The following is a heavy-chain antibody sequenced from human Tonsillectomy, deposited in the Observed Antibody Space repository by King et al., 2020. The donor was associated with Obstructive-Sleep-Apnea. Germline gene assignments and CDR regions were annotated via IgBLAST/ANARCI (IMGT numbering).Heavy chain of an antibody. CDR3: VKDKTSGWYVDYFDY. Sequence: AQLVQSGGGLVQPGRSLRLSCAASGFTFDDYAMHWVRQAPGKGLEWVSGISWNSGSIGYADSVKGRFTISRDNAKNSLFLQMNSLRTEDTAVYYCVKDKTSGWYVDYFDYWGQGALVTVSS. V-gene: IGHV3-9*01. J-gene: IGHJ4*02. CDR2: ISWNSGSI. CDR1: GFTFDDYA. D-gene: IGHD6-19*01.